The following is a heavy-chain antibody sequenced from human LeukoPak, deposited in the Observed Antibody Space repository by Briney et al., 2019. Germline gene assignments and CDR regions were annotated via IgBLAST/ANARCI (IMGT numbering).Heavy chain of an antibody. D-gene: IGHD3-3*01. CDR1: GGSISSYY. CDR2: IYYSGST. J-gene: IGHJ4*02. Sequence: SETLSLTCTVSGGSISSYYWSWIRQPPGKGLEWIGYIYYSGSTNYNPSLKSRVTISVDTSKNQFSLKLSSVTAADTAVYYCARSMYYDFWSGPYRGGYFDYWGQGTLVTVSS. V-gene: IGHV4-59*08. CDR3: ARSMYYDFWSGPYRGGYFDY.